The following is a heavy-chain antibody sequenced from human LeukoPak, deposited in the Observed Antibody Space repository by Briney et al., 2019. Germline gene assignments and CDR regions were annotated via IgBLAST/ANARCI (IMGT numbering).Heavy chain of an antibody. Sequence: ASVKVSCKASGYTFTSYDINWVRQAPGQGLEWMGWMNPNSGNTGYAQKFQGRVTITRNTSISTAYMELSSLRSEDTAVYYCARAVYSGYDLHYWGQGTLVTVSS. CDR2: MNPNSGNT. V-gene: IGHV1-8*03. J-gene: IGHJ4*02. CDR3: ARAVYSGYDLHY. CDR1: GYTFTSYD. D-gene: IGHD5-12*01.